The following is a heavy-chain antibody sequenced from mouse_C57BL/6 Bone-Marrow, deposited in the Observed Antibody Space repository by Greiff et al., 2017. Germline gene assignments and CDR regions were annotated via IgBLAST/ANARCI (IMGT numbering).Heavy chain of an antibody. Sequence: QVQLQQSGAELARPGASVKLSCKASGYTFTSYGISWVKQRTGQGLEWIGEIYPRSGNTYYNEKFKGKATLTADKSSSTAYMELRSLTSEDSAVYFCARSIYYGSSYDVWGTGTTVTVSS. CDR3: ARSIYYGSSYDV. D-gene: IGHD1-1*01. CDR1: GYTFTSYG. CDR2: IYPRSGNT. J-gene: IGHJ1*03. V-gene: IGHV1-81*01.